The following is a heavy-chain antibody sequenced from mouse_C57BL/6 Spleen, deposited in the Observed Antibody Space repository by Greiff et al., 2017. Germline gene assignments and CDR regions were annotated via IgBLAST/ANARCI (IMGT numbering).Heavy chain of an antibody. CDR1: GYTFTSYW. D-gene: IGHD1-1*01. CDR2: IDPSDSET. J-gene: IGHJ4*01. CDR3: ARSTVVARVYYAMDY. Sequence: QVQLQQPGAELVRPGSSVKLSCKASGYTFTSYWMHWVKQRPIQGLEWIGNIDPSDSETHYNQKFKDKATLTVDKSSSTAYMQLSSLTSEDSAVYYCARSTVVARVYYAMDYWGQGTSVTVSS. V-gene: IGHV1-52*01.